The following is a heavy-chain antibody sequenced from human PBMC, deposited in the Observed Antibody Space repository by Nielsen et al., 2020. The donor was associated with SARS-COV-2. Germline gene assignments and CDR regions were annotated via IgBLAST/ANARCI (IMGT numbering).Heavy chain of an antibody. CDR1: GFTFDDYA. V-gene: IGHV3-9*01. CDR3: AGKSKYSGSNRAGMDV. Sequence: GGSLRLSCAASGFTFDDYAMHWVRQAPGKGLEWVSGISWNSGSIGYADSVKGRFTISRDNAKNSLYLQMNSLRAEDTAVYYCAGKSKYSGSNRAGMDVWGQGTTVTVSS. CDR2: ISWNSGSI. J-gene: IGHJ6*02. D-gene: IGHD5-12*01.